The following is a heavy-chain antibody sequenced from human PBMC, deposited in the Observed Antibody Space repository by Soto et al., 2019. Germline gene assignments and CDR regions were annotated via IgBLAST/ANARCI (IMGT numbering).Heavy chain of an antibody. V-gene: IGHV3-30*18. CDR1: GFTLSNTG. J-gene: IGHJ5*01. CDR3: AKDWGSSGWFNGFDS. CDR2: IAHNGLSQ. Sequence: QVQLVESGGGVVQPGTSLRLSCVVSGFTLSNTGVHWVRQAPGKGLAWVAMIAHNGLSQFYVDSVKARFTSSRDNSKNTVYLQMHSLRPEDSSVYYCAKDWGSSGWFNGFDSWGQGTLVTFSS. D-gene: IGHD6-19*01.